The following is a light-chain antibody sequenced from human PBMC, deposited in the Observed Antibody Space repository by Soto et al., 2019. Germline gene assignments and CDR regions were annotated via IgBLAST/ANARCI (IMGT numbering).Light chain of an antibody. CDR3: CSYGGSRAV. CDR1: SSDVGSHNL. Sequence: QSALTQPASVSGSPGQSITISCTGTSSDVGSHNLVSWCQQHPGQAPKLMIYEVSKRPLGVSARFSASKSGNTASLTISGLQADDDADYYCCSYGGSRAVFGGGTQLTVL. CDR2: EVS. J-gene: IGLJ7*01. V-gene: IGLV2-23*02.